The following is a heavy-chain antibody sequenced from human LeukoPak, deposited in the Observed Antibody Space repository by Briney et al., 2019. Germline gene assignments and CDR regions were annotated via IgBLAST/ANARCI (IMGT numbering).Heavy chain of an antibody. CDR1: GFPISSGYY. V-gene: IGHV4-38-2*01. J-gene: IGHJ4*02. D-gene: IGHD6-13*01. Sequence: KPSETLALTFAVSGFPISSGYYWGLIRPPPGQGLEWIGSIYHSGSTYYNPSLKSRVTISVDTSKNQFSLKLSSVTAADTAVYYCARRSSSWFPFDYWGQGTLVTVSS. CDR3: ARRSSSWFPFDY. CDR2: IYHSGST.